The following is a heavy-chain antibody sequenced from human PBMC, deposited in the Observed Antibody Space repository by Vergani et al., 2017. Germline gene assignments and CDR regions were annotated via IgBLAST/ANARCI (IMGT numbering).Heavy chain of an antibody. V-gene: IGHV4-30-4*08. CDR1: GGSLSRVYYY. Sequence: QVQLPESGPGLVKPSQTLSLTCTVSGGSLSRVYYYWSWIRQPPGKGLEWIGYIYYSGNMYYNPSLKSRLIISIDTSKNQFSLKLNSVTAADTAVYYCARGGGFGEFNWFDPWGQGTVVTVSS. CDR2: IYYSGNM. CDR3: ARGGGFGEFNWFDP. J-gene: IGHJ5*02. D-gene: IGHD3-10*01.